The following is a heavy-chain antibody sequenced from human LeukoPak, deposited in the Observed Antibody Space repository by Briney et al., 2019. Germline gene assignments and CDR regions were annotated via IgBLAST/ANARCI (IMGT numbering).Heavy chain of an antibody. Sequence: PGGSLRLSCAASGFTFSSYGMHWVRRAPGKGLEWVAVIWYDGSNKYYADSVKGRFTISRDNSKNTLYLQMNSLRAEDTAVYYCARASSDYYDSSGYYPDYWGQGTVHSVCS. V-gene: IGHV3-33*01. CDR3: ARASSDYYDSSGYYPDY. CDR1: GFTFSSYG. J-gene: IGHJ4*02. D-gene: IGHD3-22*01. CDR2: IWYDGSNK.